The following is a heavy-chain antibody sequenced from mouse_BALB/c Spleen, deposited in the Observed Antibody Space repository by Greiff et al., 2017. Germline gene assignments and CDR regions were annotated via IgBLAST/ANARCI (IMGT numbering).Heavy chain of an antibody. V-gene: IGHV1-14*01. J-gene: IGHJ4*01. CDR2: INHYNDGT. Sequence: VQLQQSGPELVKPGASVKMSCKASGYTFTSYVMHWVKQKPGQGLEWIGYINHYNDGTKYNEKFKGKATLTSDKSSSTAYMELSSLTSEDSAVYYCARWGYYYAMDYWGQGTSGTVSS. CDR1: GYTFTSYV. CDR3: ARWGYYYAMDY.